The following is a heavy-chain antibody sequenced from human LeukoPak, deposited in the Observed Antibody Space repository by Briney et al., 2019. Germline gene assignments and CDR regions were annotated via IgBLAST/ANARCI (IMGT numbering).Heavy chain of an antibody. V-gene: IGHV4-61*02. J-gene: IGHJ3*02. CDR1: AGSISSGDYY. CDR3: ARGIGTSYDSSRDAFDM. Sequence: SSQTLSLTRTVSAGSISSGDYYWSWIRQPAGKGLEWIGRIYSPGTNYNYNPSLKSRVTISIDTSKNQFPLKLTSVTAADTAVYYCARGIGTSYDSSRDAFDMWGQGTMVTVSS. D-gene: IGHD3-22*01. CDR2: IYSPGTN.